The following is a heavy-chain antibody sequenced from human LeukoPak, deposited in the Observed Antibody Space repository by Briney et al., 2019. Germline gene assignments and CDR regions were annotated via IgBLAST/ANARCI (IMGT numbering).Heavy chain of an antibody. J-gene: IGHJ5*02. CDR3: ARGRKSSDPRWFDP. CDR2: ISSSSTI. V-gene: IGHV3-48*02. D-gene: IGHD3-22*01. CDR1: GFTFSSYS. Sequence: GGSLRLSCAASGFTFSSYSMNWVRQAPGKGLEWVSYISSSSTIYYADSVKGRFTISRDNAKNSLYLQMNSLRDEDTAVYYCARGRKSSDPRWFDPWGQGTLVTVSS.